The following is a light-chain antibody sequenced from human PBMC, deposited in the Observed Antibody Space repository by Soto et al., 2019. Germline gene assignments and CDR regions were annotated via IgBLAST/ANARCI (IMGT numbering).Light chain of an antibody. V-gene: IGKV3-15*01. CDR2: GAS. CDR3: QQYSNWPPLT. J-gene: IGKJ5*01. CDR1: QSVSSY. Sequence: EIVLTQSPATLSFSPGERATLSCRASQSVSSYLAWYQQKPGQAPRLLIYGASNRATGIPARFSGSGSGTEFTLTISSLESEDFAVYYCQQYSNWPPLTFGQGTRLEIK.